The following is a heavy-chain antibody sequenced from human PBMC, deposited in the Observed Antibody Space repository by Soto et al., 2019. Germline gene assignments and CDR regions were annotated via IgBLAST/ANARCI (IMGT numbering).Heavy chain of an antibody. J-gene: IGHJ4*02. CDR1: VDSVTTGSYY. CDR2: IYYSGST. Sequence: SETLSLTCTFSVDSVTTGSYYCSWIRQPPGKTLEWIGYIYYSGSTNYNPSLKSRATIYTDTSGRHFSLNLTSVTADDTAVYFCAKRDYSFDSWGQGTLVSVSS. V-gene: IGHV4-61*01. CDR3: AKRDYSFDS.